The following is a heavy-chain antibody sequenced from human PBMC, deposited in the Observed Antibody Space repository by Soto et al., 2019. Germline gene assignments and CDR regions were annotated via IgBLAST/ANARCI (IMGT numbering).Heavy chain of an antibody. Sequence: ASVKVSCKASGYTFTGYYIHWVRQAPGQGLEWMGWINPNSGGTNYAQKLQGRVTMTRDTSISTAYMELSRLRSDDTAVYYCARVSIGFRYGIAARPDYWGQGTLVTVSS. CDR2: INPNSGGT. J-gene: IGHJ4*02. CDR3: ARVSIGFRYGIAARPDY. V-gene: IGHV1-2*02. CDR1: GYTFTGYY. D-gene: IGHD6-13*01.